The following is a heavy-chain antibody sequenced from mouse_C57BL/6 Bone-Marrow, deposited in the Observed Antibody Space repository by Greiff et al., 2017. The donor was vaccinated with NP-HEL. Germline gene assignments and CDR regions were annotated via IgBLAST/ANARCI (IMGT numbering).Heavy chain of an antibody. CDR1: GFTFSDYY. CDR3: AREDDGYPFAY. CDR2: IKYDGSST. D-gene: IGHD2-3*01. V-gene: IGHV5-16*01. J-gene: IGHJ3*01. Sequence: EVKVVESEGGLVQPGSSMKLSCTASGFTFSDYYMAWVRQVPEKGLEWVANIKYDGSSTYYLDSLKSRFIISRDNAKNILYLQMSSLKSEDTATYYCAREDDGYPFAYWGQGTLVTVSA.